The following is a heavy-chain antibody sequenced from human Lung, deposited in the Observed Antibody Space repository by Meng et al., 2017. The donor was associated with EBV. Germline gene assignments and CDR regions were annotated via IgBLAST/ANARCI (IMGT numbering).Heavy chain of an antibody. D-gene: IGHD4-11*01. Sequence: QGAPGESGGGLVQPGRALRLNCSAAGFDFDPYAVHGVRQAPGKGLEWVAVISDTGHNKYFADSVRGRFTISRDNSKNMVSLQMNSLRPGDTATYYCAIIPYSNAWGQGTLVTVSS. J-gene: IGHJ5*02. CDR2: ISDTGHNK. CDR3: AIIPYSNA. CDR1: GFDFDPYA. V-gene: IGHV3-30-3*01.